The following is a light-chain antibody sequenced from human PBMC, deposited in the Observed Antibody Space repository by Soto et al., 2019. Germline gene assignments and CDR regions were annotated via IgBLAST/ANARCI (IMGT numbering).Light chain of an antibody. J-gene: IGLJ1*01. V-gene: IGLV2-14*01. CDR2: EVS. CDR1: SSDVGGYSR. CDR3: CSYTITIAWV. Sequence: QSALTQPASVSGSPGQSITISCTGTSSDVGGYSRVSWFHQHPGKAPKLLLYEVSKRPSGVSNRFSGSKSGNTASLTISGLQAEDEADYYCCSYTITIAWVFGTGTKVTVL.